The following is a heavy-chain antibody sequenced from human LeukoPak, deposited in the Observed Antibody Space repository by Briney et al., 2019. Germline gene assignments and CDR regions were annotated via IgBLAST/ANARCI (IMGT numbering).Heavy chain of an antibody. D-gene: IGHD4-23*01. J-gene: IGHJ6*03. Sequence: SGGSLRLSCAASGFTFSSYSMNWVRQAPGKGLGWVSSISSSSSYIYYADSVKGRFTISRDNAKNSLYLQMNSLRAEDTAVYYCARITVVHYMDVWGKGTTVTVSS. V-gene: IGHV3-21*01. CDR1: GFTFSSYS. CDR3: ARITVVHYMDV. CDR2: ISSSSSYI.